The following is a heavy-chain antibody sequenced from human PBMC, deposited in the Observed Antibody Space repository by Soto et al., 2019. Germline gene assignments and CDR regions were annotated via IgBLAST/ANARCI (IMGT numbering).Heavy chain of an antibody. CDR2: IYYSGNT. D-gene: IGHD3-9*01. Sequence: QLQLQESGPGLVKPSETLSLTCSVSGDSINSNSYYWGWIRQPPGKGLEWIGSIYYSGNTYYNPSLKTRVTIFVDKSKSQFSLKLNSVTAADSAVYFCARLEGLATISYYFDYWGQGTLVTVSS. CDR1: GDSINSNSYY. J-gene: IGHJ4*02. CDR3: ARLEGLATISYYFDY. V-gene: IGHV4-39*01.